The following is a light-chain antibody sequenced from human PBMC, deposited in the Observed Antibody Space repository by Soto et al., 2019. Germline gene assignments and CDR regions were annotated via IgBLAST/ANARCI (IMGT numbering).Light chain of an antibody. CDR3: SSHAGSNTYVV. CDR1: SGDVGGYNL. Sequence: QSALTQPASVSGSPGQSIAISCTGTSGDVGGYNLVSWYQQHPGKAPKFLIYENNKRPSGVSDRFSGSKSGNTASLTISGLQAEDEADYYCSSHAGSNTYVVFGGGTKLTVL. CDR2: ENN. V-gene: IGLV2-23*01. J-gene: IGLJ2*01.